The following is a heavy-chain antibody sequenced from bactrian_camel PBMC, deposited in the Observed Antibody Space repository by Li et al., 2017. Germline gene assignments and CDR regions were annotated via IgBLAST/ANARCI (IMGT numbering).Heavy chain of an antibody. CDR2: IDSDGIP. Sequence: VESGGGSVQAGGSLRLSCVVSGNIYATWCMGWFRQAPGKEREAVAHIDSDGIPSYADSAKGRFTISKDNEKNTLYLEMNTLNYEDTATYYCVADPGRWIGFQVLTCPKDEYKHWGQGTQVTVSS. CDR1: GNIYATWC. CDR3: VADPGRWIGFQVLTCPKDEYKH. D-gene: IGHD1*01. J-gene: IGHJ4*01. V-gene: IGHV3S53*01.